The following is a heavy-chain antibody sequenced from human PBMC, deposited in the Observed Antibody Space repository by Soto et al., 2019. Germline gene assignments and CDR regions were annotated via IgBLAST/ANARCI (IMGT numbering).Heavy chain of an antibody. Sequence: QVQLQESGPGLVKPSATLSLTCTVSGDSISSSLWSWIRQPPGKGLEWIGYNSGSAHYNPSLKSRVTISEDTSKNQFSLNLSSVTAADTAVYYCARWIVGGSIDYWGQGIPVTVSS. CDR2: NSGSA. J-gene: IGHJ4*02. CDR3: ARWIVGGSIDY. CDR1: GDSISSSL. D-gene: IGHD1-26*01. V-gene: IGHV4-59*01.